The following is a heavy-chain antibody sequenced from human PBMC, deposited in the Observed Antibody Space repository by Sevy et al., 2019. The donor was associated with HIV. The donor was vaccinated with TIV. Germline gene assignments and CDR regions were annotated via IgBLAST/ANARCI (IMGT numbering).Heavy chain of an antibody. D-gene: IGHD6-13*01. CDR2: IYYSGST. J-gene: IGHJ6*02. CDR1: GGSISSSSYY. CDR3: ARHVSDGIAAAVLFDYYYGMDV. Sequence: SEILSLTCTVSGGSISSSSYYWGWIRQPPGKGLEWIGSIYYSGSTYYNPSLKSRVTISVDTSKNQFSLKLSSVTAADTAVYYCARHVSDGIAAAVLFDYYYGMDVWGQGTTVTVSS. V-gene: IGHV4-39*01.